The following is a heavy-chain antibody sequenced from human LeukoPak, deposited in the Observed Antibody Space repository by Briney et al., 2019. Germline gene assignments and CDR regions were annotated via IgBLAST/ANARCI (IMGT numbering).Heavy chain of an antibody. Sequence: SETLSLTCAVYGGSFSGYYWSWIRQPPGKGLEWIGEINHSGSTNYNPSLKSRVTISVDTSKNQFSLKLSSVTAADTAVYYCARENYHDSSGYFQLFDYWGQGTLVTVSS. CDR1: GGSFSGYY. CDR3: ARENYHDSSGYFQLFDY. D-gene: IGHD3-22*01. CDR2: INHSGST. J-gene: IGHJ4*02. V-gene: IGHV4-34*01.